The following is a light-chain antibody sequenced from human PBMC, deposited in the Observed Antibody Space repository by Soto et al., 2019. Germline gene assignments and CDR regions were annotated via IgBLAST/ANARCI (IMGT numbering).Light chain of an antibody. CDR3: QHYNSYSRT. CDR1: QSIDSW. Sequence: DIQMTQSPSTLSASIGDRVTITCRASQSIDSWLAWYQQKPGKGPKLLIYKASSLQTGVPSRFSGSGSGTEFTLSISNLQFDNFATYYRQHYNSYSRTFGQGTKVEVK. V-gene: IGKV1-5*03. CDR2: KAS. J-gene: IGKJ1*01.